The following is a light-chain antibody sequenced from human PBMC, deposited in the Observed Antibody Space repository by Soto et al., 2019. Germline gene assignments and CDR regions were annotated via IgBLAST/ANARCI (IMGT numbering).Light chain of an antibody. J-gene: IGLJ1*01. Sequence: QSVLTQPPSASGTPGQRITISCSGSSSNIGSNTVHWYQQLPGTAPKVLIYSNNQRPSGVPDRFSGSKSGTSASLAISGLQSEDEADYYCATWDESLTGEVFGPATKLTVL. CDR3: ATWDESLTGEV. CDR2: SNN. V-gene: IGLV1-44*01. CDR1: SSNIGSNT.